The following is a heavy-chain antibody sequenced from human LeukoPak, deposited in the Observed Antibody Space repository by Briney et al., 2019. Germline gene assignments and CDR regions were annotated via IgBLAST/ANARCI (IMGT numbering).Heavy chain of an antibody. Sequence: GGSLRLSCAASGFTFSSYVMHWVRQAPGKGLEYVSAISSNGDNTYYADSVKGRFTISRDNSKNTLYLQMSSLRADDTAVYYCVRGTGYWGQGTLVTVSS. V-gene: IGHV3-64D*06. J-gene: IGHJ4*02. CDR1: GFTFSSYV. CDR2: ISSNGDNT. CDR3: VRGTGY.